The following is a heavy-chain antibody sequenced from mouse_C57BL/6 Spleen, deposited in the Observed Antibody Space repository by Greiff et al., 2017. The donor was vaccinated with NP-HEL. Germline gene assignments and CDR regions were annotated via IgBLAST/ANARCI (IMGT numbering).Heavy chain of an antibody. CDR1: GFNIKDDY. Sequence: EVQLQQSGAELVRPGASVKLSCTASGFNIKDDYMHWVKQRPEQGLEWIGWIDPENGDTEYASKFQGKATITADTSSNTAYLQLSSLTSEDTAVYYCTIYYGSRRGFAYWGQGTLVTVSA. J-gene: IGHJ3*01. CDR3: TIYYGSRRGFAY. D-gene: IGHD1-1*01. CDR2: IDPENGDT. V-gene: IGHV14-4*01.